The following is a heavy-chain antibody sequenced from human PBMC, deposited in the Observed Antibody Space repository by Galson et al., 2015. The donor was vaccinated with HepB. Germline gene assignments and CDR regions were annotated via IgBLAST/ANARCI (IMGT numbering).Heavy chain of an antibody. CDR1: GGSFSGYY. D-gene: IGHD1-26*01. J-gene: IGHJ4*02. Sequence: ETLSLTCAVYGGSFSGYYWSWIRQPPGKGLEWIGEINHSGSTNYNPSLKSRVTISVDTSKNQFSLKLSSVTAADTAVYYCARGNPGVGASDYWGQGTLVTVSS. CDR2: INHSGST. CDR3: ARGNPGVGASDY. V-gene: IGHV4-34*01.